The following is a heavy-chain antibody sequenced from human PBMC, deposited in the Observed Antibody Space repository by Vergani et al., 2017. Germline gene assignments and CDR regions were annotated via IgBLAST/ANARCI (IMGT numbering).Heavy chain of an antibody. Sequence: QVQLVQSGAGVKKPGSSVKVSCKASGGTFSSYAISWVRQAPGQGLEWMGRIIPILGIANYAQKFQGRVTITADKSTSTAYMELSSLRSEDTAVYYCARSYRHHDAFDIWGQGTMVTVSS. V-gene: IGHV1-69*04. D-gene: IGHD1-1*01. CDR1: GGTFSSYA. J-gene: IGHJ3*02. CDR2: IIPILGIA. CDR3: ARSYRHHDAFDI.